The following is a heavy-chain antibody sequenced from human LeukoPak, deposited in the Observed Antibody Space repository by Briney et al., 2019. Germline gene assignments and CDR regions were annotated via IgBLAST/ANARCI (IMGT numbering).Heavy chain of an antibody. CDR3: ARDTVRRSYYDFWSGYQHFDY. Sequence: GGSLRLSCAASGFTFSDSGIHWVRQAPGKGLEWVGNIWFDGSNKYYADSVKGRFTISRDNSKNTLYLQMNSLRAEDTAVYYCARDTVRRSYYDFWSGYQHFDYWGQGTLVTVSS. J-gene: IGHJ4*02. CDR1: GFTFSDSG. D-gene: IGHD3-3*01. V-gene: IGHV3-30*02. CDR2: IWFDGSNK.